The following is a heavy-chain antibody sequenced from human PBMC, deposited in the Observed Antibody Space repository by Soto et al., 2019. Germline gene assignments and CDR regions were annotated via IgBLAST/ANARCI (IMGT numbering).Heavy chain of an antibody. CDR3: ARHLTYCSAGSCYSDFPYYGMDV. J-gene: IGHJ6*02. V-gene: IGHV4-39*01. CDR2: IFYSGST. CDR1: GGSISSSSYY. D-gene: IGHD2-15*01. Sequence: SETLSLTCTVSGGSISSSSYYCGWIRQPPGKGLEWIGCIFYSGSTYYNPSLKSRVTISVDTSKNQFSLKLSSVTAADTAVYYCARHLTYCSAGSCYSDFPYYGMDVWGQGTTVTVSS.